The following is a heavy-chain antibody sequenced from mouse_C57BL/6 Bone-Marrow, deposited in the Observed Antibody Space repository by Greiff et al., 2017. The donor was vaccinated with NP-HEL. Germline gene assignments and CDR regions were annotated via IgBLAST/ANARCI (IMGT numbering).Heavy chain of an antibody. V-gene: IGHV2-9-1*01. CDR3: ARKGSNYGAWFAY. CDR1: GFSLTSYA. J-gene: IGHJ3*01. Sequence: QVQLQQSGPGLVAPSQSLSITCTVSGFSLTSYAISWVRQPPGKGLAWLGVIWTGGGTHYNSALKSRLSISKDNSKSQVFLKMNSLQTDDTARYYCARKGSNYGAWFAYWGQGTLVTVSA. CDR2: IWTGGGT. D-gene: IGHD2-5*01.